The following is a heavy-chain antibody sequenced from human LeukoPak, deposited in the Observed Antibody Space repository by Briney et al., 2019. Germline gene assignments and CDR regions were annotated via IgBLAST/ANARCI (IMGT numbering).Heavy chain of an antibody. Sequence: SETLSLTCAVYGGSFSGYYWSWIRQPPGKGLEWIGYIYYSGSTNYNPSLKSRVTISVDTSKNQFSLKLSSVTAADTAVYYCASYEYSSSSVVYWGQGTLVTVSS. CDR1: GGSFSGYY. V-gene: IGHV4-59*01. D-gene: IGHD6-6*01. CDR3: ASYEYSSSSVVY. J-gene: IGHJ4*02. CDR2: IYYSGST.